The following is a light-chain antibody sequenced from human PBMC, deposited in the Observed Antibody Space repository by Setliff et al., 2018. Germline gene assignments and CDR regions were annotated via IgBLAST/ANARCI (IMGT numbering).Light chain of an antibody. V-gene: IGLV2-11*01. CDR1: SSDVGGYNY. CDR3: CSYAGSYGV. CDR2: DVS. J-gene: IGLJ3*02. Sequence: QSALTQPRSVSGSPGQSVTISCTGTSSDVGGYNYVSWYQQHSGKAPKLMIYDVSKRPSGVPDRFSGSKSGNTASLTISGLQAEDEADFYCCSYAGSYGVFGGGTKVTV.